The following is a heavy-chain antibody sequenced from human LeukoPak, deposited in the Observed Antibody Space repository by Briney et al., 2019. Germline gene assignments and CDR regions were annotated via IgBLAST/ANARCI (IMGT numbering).Heavy chain of an antibody. J-gene: IGHJ5*02. CDR1: GGSFSGYY. CDR2: INHSGST. CDR3: ARVRFRRWFGESGFFDP. V-gene: IGHV4-34*01. D-gene: IGHD3-10*01. Sequence: SETLSLTCAVYGGSFSGYYWSWIRQPPGKGLEWIGEINHSGSTNYNPSLKSRVTISVDTSKNQFSLKLSSVTAADTAVYYCARVRFRRWFGESGFFDPWGQGTLVTVSS.